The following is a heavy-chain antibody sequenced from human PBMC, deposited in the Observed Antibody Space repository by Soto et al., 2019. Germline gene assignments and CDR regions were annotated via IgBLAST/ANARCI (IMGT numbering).Heavy chain of an antibody. CDR2: ISTIFGRA. J-gene: IGHJ6*02. V-gene: IGHV1-69*05. D-gene: IGHD2-8*01. Sequence: SVKFSCKASGGTFSNYAISWVRQAPGQGLEWMGGISTIFGRAKYAQKLQGRVSMTTDTSTSTAYMDLRGLTLDDTAVYYCARDIESVTAKHFFYYYAMDVWGQGTTVTVSS. CDR3: ARDIESVTAKHFFYYYAMDV. CDR1: GGTFSNYA.